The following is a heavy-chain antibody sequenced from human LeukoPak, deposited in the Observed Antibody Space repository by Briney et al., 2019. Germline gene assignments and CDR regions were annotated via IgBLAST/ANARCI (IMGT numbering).Heavy chain of an antibody. CDR1: GGSISSYY. CDR2: IYTSGST. V-gene: IGHV4-4*07. D-gene: IGHD3-10*01. J-gene: IGHJ4*02. CDR3: ARDRWFGNIPSGFDY. Sequence: SETLSLTCIVSGGSISSYYWSWIRQPAGKGLEWIGRIYTSGSTNYNPSLKSRVTMSVDTSKNQFSLKLSSVTAADTAVYYCARDRWFGNIPSGFDYWGQGTLVTVSS.